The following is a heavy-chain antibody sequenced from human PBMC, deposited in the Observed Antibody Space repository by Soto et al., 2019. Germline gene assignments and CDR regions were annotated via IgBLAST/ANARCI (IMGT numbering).Heavy chain of an antibody. Sequence: QVQLVESGGGVVQPGRSLRLSCAASGFTFSSYAMHWVRQAPGKGLEWVAVISYDGSNKYYADSVKGRFTISRDNSKNTLYLQMNSLRAEDTAVYYCAGKREWEPFDYWGQGTLVTVSS. CDR3: AGKREWEPFDY. D-gene: IGHD1-26*01. V-gene: IGHV3-30-3*01. J-gene: IGHJ4*02. CDR1: GFTFSSYA. CDR2: ISYDGSNK.